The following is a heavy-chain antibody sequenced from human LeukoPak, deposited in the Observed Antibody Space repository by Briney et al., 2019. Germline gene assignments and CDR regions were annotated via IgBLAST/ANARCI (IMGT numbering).Heavy chain of an antibody. CDR2: IYYSGST. V-gene: IGHV4-61*08. CDR3: ARWRGLFGVVMEIDY. D-gene: IGHD3-3*01. CDR1: GGSISSGDYY. Sequence: SETLSLTCTVSGGSISSGDYYWSWIRQPPGKGLEWIGYIYYSGSTNYNPSLKSRVTISVDTSKNQFSLKLSSVTAADTAVYYCARWRGLFGVVMEIDYWGQGTLVTVSS. J-gene: IGHJ4*02.